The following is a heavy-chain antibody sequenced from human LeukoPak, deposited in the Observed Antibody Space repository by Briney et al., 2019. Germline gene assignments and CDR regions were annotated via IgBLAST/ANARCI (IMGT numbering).Heavy chain of an antibody. V-gene: IGHV1-8*01. CDR3: AREIGSGSYWYYYGMDV. D-gene: IGHD3-10*01. CDR1: GYTSTSYD. J-gene: IGHJ6*02. CDR2: MNPNSGNT. Sequence: GASVKVSCKASGYTSTSYDINWVRQATRQGLEWMGWMNPNSGNTGYAQKFQGRVTMTRNTSISTAYMELSSLRSEDTAVYYCAREIGSGSYWYYYGMDVWGQGTTVTVSS.